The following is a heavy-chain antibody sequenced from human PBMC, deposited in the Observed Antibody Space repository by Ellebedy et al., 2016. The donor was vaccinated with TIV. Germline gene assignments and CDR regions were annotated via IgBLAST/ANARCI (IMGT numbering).Heavy chain of an antibody. CDR1: GFTFSTYS. D-gene: IGHD1-7*01. CDR2: ISSNSGNI. V-gene: IGHV3-48*02. J-gene: IGHJ4*02. CDR3: ARDENYVAEVIDY. Sequence: PGGSLRLSCAASGFTFSTYSMNWVRQAQGKGLEWVSYISSNSGNIYYADSVKGRFTISRDNAKNSLYLQMNSLRDEDTAVYYCARDENYVAEVIDYWGQGTLVTVSS.